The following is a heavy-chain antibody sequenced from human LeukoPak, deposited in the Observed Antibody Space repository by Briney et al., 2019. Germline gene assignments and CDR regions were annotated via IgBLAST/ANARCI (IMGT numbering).Heavy chain of an antibody. J-gene: IGHJ4*02. V-gene: IGHV3-15*01. CDR1: GFTFSNVW. Sequence: PGGSLILSCVASGFTFSNVWMSWVRQAPGKGLEWVGRVKSKTDGGTTDYAAPVKGRFTISRDDSKDTLYLQMDSLKTEDTAVYYCTAPYSGRFDYWGQGTLVTVSS. D-gene: IGHD5-12*01. CDR3: TAPYSGRFDY. CDR2: VKSKTDGGTT.